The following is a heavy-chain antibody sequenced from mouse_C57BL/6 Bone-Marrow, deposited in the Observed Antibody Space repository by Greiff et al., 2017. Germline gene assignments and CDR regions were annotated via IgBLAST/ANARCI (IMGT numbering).Heavy chain of an antibody. J-gene: IGHJ4*01. Sequence: VQLQQSGAELARPGASVKLSCKASGYTFTSYGISWVKQRTGQGLEWIGEIYPRSGNTYYNEKFKGKATLTADKSSRTAYMGLRSLTSEDSAVYFCAGTVKDCDMDDGGKGTSVTVSS. CDR3: AGTVKDCDMDD. D-gene: IGHD1-1*01. CDR2: IYPRSGNT. CDR1: GYTFTSYG. V-gene: IGHV1-81*01.